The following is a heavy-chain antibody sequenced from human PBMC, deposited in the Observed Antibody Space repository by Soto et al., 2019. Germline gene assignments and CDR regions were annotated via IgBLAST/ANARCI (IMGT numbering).Heavy chain of an antibody. J-gene: IGHJ4*02. V-gene: IGHV4-30-2*01. CDR2: IYHSGST. Sequence: SETLSLTCAVSGGSISSGGYSWSWIRQPPGKGLEWIGYIYHSGSTYYNPSLKSRVTISVDTSKNQFSLKLSSVTAADTAVYYCARRRGQQLFDYWGQGTLVTVSS. D-gene: IGHD6-13*01. CDR1: GGSISSGGYS. CDR3: ARRRGQQLFDY.